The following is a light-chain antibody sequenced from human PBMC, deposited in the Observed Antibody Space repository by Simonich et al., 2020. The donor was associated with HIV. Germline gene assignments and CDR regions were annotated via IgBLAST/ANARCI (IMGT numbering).Light chain of an antibody. CDR3: MQALQTPIT. Sequence: DIVMTQTPLSLSVTPGQPASISCKSSQSLLHSNGKTCLFWYLQRPGQSPQLLIYLGSNRAAGVPDRFSGSGSGTDFTLKISRVEAEDVGVYYCMQALQTPITFGQGTRLEIK. J-gene: IGKJ5*01. CDR2: LGS. CDR1: QSLLHSNGKTC. V-gene: IGKV2-28*01.